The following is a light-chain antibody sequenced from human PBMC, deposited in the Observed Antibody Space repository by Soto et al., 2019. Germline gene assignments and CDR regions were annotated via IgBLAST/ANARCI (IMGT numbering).Light chain of an antibody. CDR1: SGSIASNY. J-gene: IGLJ3*02. CDR3: QSYDATNQV. CDR2: EDN. Sequence: NFMLTQPHSVSASPGKTVTISCTRSSGSIASNYVQWYQQRPGSSPTTVIYEDNQRPSGVPDRFSGSIDSSSNSASLTISGLETEDEADYYCQSYDATNQVIGGGTKLTVL. V-gene: IGLV6-57*01.